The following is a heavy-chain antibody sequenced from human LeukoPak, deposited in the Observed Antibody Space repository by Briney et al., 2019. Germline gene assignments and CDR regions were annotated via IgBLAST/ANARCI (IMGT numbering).Heavy chain of an antibody. D-gene: IGHD3-22*01. J-gene: IGHJ2*01. Sequence: PGRSLRLSCAASGFTFSSYAMSWVRQAPGKGLERVSAIRGRGGSTYYADCVKGRFTISRDNSKNTLYLQMNSLRAEDTAVYYCAKVPGYYYDSSGYNWYFDLWGRGTLVTVSS. CDR1: GFTFSSYA. CDR2: IRGRGGST. CDR3: AKVPGYYYDSSGYNWYFDL. V-gene: IGHV3-23*01.